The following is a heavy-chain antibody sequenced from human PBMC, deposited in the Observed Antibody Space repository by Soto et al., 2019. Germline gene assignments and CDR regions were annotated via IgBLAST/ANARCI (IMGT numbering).Heavy chain of an antibody. CDR1: GDSISSGGYS. CDR3: AIVSRSGYYLDY. CDR2: ISHSGGT. V-gene: IGHV4-30-2*01. D-gene: IGHD3-22*01. J-gene: IGHJ4*02. Sequence: QLQLQESGSGLVKPSQTLSLTCAVSGDSISSGGYSWNWIRQPPGKGLEWIGYISHSGGTDYNPSLNSRVTICVYSANNQFSLKLSSVTAADTVVYYCAIVSRSGYYLDYWGQGTLVTVSS.